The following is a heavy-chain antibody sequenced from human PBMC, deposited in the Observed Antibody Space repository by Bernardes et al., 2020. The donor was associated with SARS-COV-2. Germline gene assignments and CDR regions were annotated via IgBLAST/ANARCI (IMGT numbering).Heavy chain of an antibody. J-gene: IGHJ4*02. CDR2: ISISGNTI. D-gene: IGHD3-10*01. V-gene: IGHV3-48*02. CDR3: VRGVREIYGFNH. Sequence: GGSLRLSCAASGFIFSSYSMHWVRQAPGKGLEWVSYISISGNTIFYAESVKGRFTVSRDNAKNSLYLQMNSLRDDDTAVYYCVRGVREIYGFNHWGQGTLVTVSS. CDR1: GFIFSSYS.